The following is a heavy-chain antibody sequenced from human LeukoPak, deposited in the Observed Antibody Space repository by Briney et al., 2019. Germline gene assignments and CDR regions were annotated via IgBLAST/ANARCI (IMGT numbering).Heavy chain of an antibody. CDR2: ISAYNGDT. D-gene: IGHD3-3*01. CDR3: ASWPYYDFWSGYPRY. CDR1: GYTFTNYG. V-gene: IGHV1-18*01. J-gene: IGHJ4*02. Sequence: GASVEVSCKASGYTFTNYGVSWVRQAPGQGLEWMGWISAYNGDTNYAQKFQGRVTMTTDTSTSTAYMELRSLRSDDTAVYYCASWPYYDFWSGYPRYWGQGTLVTVSS.